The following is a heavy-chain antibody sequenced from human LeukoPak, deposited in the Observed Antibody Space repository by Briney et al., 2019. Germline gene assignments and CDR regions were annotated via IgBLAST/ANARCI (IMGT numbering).Heavy chain of an antibody. D-gene: IGHD6-25*01. Sequence: GASVKVSCKASGYTFTGDYMHWVRQAPGQGLEWMGWINPNSGGTNYAQKFQGRVTMTRDTSISTAYMEVSRLKSDDTAVYYCARRAVYYYYGMDVWGQGSTVTVSS. CDR1: GYTFTGDY. CDR2: INPNSGGT. V-gene: IGHV1-2*02. J-gene: IGHJ6*02. CDR3: ARRAVYYYYGMDV.